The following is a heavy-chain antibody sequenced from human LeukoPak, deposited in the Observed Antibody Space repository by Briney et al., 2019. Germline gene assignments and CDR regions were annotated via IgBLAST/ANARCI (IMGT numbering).Heavy chain of an antibody. V-gene: IGHV3-21*04. CDR1: EFTFSSYS. CDR2: ISSSSSYI. D-gene: IGHD6-6*01. Sequence: GGSLRLSCAASEFTFSSYSMNWVRQAAGKGLEWGSSISSSSSYIYYADSVKGRFTISRDNAKNSLYLQMNSLRGEDMALYYCAKDMSVGAARGMDVWGKGTMVTVSS. CDR3: AKDMSVGAARGMDV. J-gene: IGHJ6*03.